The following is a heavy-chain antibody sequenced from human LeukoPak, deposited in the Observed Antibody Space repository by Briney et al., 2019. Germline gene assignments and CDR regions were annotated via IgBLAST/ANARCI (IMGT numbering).Heavy chain of an antibody. Sequence: GGSLRLSCAASGFTFDDYGMSWVRQAPGKGLEWVSGINWNGGSTGHADSVKGRFTISRDNAKNSLYLQMNSLRAEDTALYYCARDGGPLSIAARPRFDYWGQGTLVTVSS. J-gene: IGHJ4*02. CDR2: INWNGGST. V-gene: IGHV3-20*04. CDR1: GFTFDDYG. D-gene: IGHD6-6*01. CDR3: ARDGGPLSIAARPRFDY.